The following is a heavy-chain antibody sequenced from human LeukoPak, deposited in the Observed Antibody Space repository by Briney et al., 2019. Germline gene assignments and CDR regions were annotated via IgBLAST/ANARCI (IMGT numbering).Heavy chain of an antibody. J-gene: IGHJ4*02. D-gene: IGHD6-13*01. V-gene: IGHV5-51*01. CDR2: IHPGDSDT. Sequence: GESLKISCKGSGYSFTSYWIGWVRQMPGKGLEWMGIIHPGDSDTRYSPSFQGQVTISADKSISTAYLQWSSLKAWDTAIYYCARLPHYSSSWIDYWGQGTLVTVSS. CDR1: GYSFTSYW. CDR3: ARLPHYSSSWIDY.